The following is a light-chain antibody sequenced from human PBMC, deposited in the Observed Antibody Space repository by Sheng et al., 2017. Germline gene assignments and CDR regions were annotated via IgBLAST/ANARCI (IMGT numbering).Light chain of an antibody. CDR3: QQYYSTLWT. V-gene: IGKV1-NL1*01. Sequence: IRMTQSPSSFSASTGDRVTITCRASQGISSYLAWYQQKPGKAPKLLLYAASRLESGVPSRFSGSGSGTDYTLTISSLQPEDFATYYCQQYYSTLWTFGQGTKVEIK. CDR1: QGISSY. CDR2: AAS. J-gene: IGKJ1*01.